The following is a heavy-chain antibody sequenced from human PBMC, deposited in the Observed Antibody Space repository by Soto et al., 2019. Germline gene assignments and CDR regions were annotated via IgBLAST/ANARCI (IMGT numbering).Heavy chain of an antibody. V-gene: IGHV3-21*01. CDR3: ARDLIPNYGMDV. CDR2: ISSSSSYI. CDR1: GFTFISYS. Sequence: GGSLRLSCGASGFTFISYSMNWVRQAPGKGLEWVSSISSSSSYIYYADSVKGRFTISRDNAKNSLYLQMNSLRAEDTAVYYCARDLIPNYGMDVWGQGTTVTVSS. J-gene: IGHJ6*02. D-gene: IGHD3-9*01.